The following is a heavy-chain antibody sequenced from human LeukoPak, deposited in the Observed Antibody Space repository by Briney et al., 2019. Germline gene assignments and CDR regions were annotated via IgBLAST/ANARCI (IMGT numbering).Heavy chain of an antibody. CDR2: ISGSGGST. Sequence: GGSLRLSCAASGFTFSSYAMSWVRRAPGKGLEWVSAISGSGGSTYYADSVKGRFTISRDNSKNTLYLQMNSLGAEDTAVYYCARGVAGYFDYWGQGTLVTVSS. V-gene: IGHV3-23*01. J-gene: IGHJ4*02. CDR1: GFTFSSYA. CDR3: ARGVAGYFDY. D-gene: IGHD6-19*01.